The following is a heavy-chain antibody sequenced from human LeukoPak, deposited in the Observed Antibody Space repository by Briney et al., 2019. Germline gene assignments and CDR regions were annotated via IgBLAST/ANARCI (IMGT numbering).Heavy chain of an antibody. J-gene: IGHJ4*02. CDR1: GFTFSSYA. V-gene: IGHV3-23*01. D-gene: IGHD3-22*01. CDR2: ITDSGGST. Sequence: PGGSLRLSCAASGFTFSSYAMSWVRQAPGEGLEWVSAITDSGGSTYYSDSVKGRLTISRDNSKNTLYLQMNTLRAEDTAIYYCAKGSSGSRPYYFDYWGQGTLVTVSS. CDR3: AKGSSGSRPYYFDY.